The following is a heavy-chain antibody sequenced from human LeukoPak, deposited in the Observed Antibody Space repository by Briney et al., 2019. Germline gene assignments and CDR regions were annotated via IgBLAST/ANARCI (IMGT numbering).Heavy chain of an antibody. D-gene: IGHD3-10*01. CDR3: ARLTMVRGVNYWFDP. V-gene: IGHV4-4*07. CDR1: GGSISSYY. Sequence: SETLSLTCTVSGGSISSYYWSWIRQPAGKGLEWIGRIYTSGSTNYNPSLKSRVTMSVDTSKNQFSLKLSSVTAADTAVYYCARLTMVRGVNYWFDPWGQGTLVTVSS. J-gene: IGHJ5*02. CDR2: IYTSGST.